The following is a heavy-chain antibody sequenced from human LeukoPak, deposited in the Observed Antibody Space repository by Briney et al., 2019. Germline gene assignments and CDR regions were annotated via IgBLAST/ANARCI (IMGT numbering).Heavy chain of an antibody. D-gene: IGHD3-22*01. CDR2: IDPRDSYT. CDR3: ARLESSGYYVY. J-gene: IGHJ4*02. V-gene: IGHV5-10-1*01. Sequence: GESLKISSKGSGYSFTSYWISWVRQMPGKGLEWMGRIDPRDSYTKYSPSFQGHVSISADKSISTAYLQWSSLKASDTATYYCARLESSGYYVYWGQGTLVTVSS. CDR1: GYSFTSYW.